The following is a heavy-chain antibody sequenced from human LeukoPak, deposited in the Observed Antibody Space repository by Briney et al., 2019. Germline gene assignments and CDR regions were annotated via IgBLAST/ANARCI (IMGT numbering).Heavy chain of an antibody. J-gene: IGHJ4*02. V-gene: IGHV4-4*09. Sequence: SETLSLTCTVSGGSISSYYWSWIRQPPGKGLEWIGYIYISGSTNYNPSLKSRVTISVDTSKNQFSLKLSSVTAADTAVYYCARHGPYSYGYPLGYWGQGTLVTVSS. CDR2: IYISGST. D-gene: IGHD5-18*01. CDR3: ARHGPYSYGYPLGY. CDR1: GGSISSYY.